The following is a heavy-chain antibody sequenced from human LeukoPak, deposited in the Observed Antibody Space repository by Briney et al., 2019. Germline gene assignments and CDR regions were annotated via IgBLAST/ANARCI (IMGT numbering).Heavy chain of an antibody. J-gene: IGHJ4*02. CDR2: INQDGSEK. Sequence: GGSLRLSCVASGFTFSTSWMNWVRQAPGKGLEWVANINQDGSEKYYVDSVKGRFSISRDNAKNSLYLQMNSLRAEDTAVYYCGVVYWGQGILVTVSS. CDR3: GVVY. CDR1: GFTFSTSW. V-gene: IGHV3-7*01.